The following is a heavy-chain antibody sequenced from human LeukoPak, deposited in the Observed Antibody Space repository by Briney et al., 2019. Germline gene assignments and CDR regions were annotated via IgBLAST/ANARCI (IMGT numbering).Heavy chain of an antibody. CDR3: ARGSVAAAHDWFDP. CDR2: MNPNSGNT. D-gene: IGHD6-13*01. Sequence: GASVKVSCKASGYTFTSYDINWVRQATGQGLEWMGWMNPNSGNTGYAQKFQGRVAMTRNTSISTAYMELSSLRSEDTAVYHCARGSVAAAHDWFDPWGQGTLVTVSS. V-gene: IGHV1-8*01. J-gene: IGHJ5*02. CDR1: GYTFTSYD.